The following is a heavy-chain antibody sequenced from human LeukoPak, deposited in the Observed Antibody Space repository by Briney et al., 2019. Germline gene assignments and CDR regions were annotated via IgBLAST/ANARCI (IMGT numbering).Heavy chain of an antibody. V-gene: IGHV4-34*01. J-gene: IGHJ4*02. Sequence: SETLSLTCAVYGGSFSGYYWSWIRQPPGKGLEWIGEINHSGSTNYNPSLKSRVTISVDTSKNQFSLKLSSVTAADTAVYYCARGYYFDYWGQGTLVTVSS. CDR1: GGSFSGYY. CDR3: ARGYYFDY. CDR2: INHSGST.